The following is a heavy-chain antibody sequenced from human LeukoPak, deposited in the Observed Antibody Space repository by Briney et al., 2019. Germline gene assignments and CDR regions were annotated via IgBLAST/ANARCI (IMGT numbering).Heavy chain of an antibody. V-gene: IGHV4-34*01. J-gene: IGHJ6*03. CDR3: ARAMVPQLAYYYMDV. CDR2: INHSGST. Sequence: SETLSLTCAVYGGSFSGYYWSWIRQPPGKGLEWIGEINHSGSTNYNPSLKSRVTISVDTSKNQFSLKLSSVTAADTAVYYCARAMVPQLAYYYMDVWGKGTTVTVSS. D-gene: IGHD3-10*01. CDR1: GGSFSGYY.